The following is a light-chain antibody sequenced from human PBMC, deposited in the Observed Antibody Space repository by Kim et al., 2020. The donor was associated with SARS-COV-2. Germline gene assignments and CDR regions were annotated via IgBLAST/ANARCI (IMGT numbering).Light chain of an antibody. V-gene: IGLV1-44*01. CDR2: NSN. Sequence: GQMVTISCSGSRSHFGSHAVSWYRQLPGTAPKLLIYNSNQRPSGVPDRFSGSKSGTSASLAIGGLQSEDEVDYYCAAWDDSLNGVFFGGGTQLTVL. CDR3: AAWDDSLNGVF. J-gene: IGLJ2*01. CDR1: RSHFGSHA.